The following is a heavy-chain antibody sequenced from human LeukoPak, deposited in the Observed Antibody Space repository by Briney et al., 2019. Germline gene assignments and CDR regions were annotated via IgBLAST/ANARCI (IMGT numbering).Heavy chain of an antibody. V-gene: IGHV4-59*01. Sequence: SETLSLTCTVSGGSISSYYWSWIRQPPGKGLEWIGYIYYSGGTNYNPSLKSRVTISVDTSKNQFSLKLSSVTAADTAVYYCARESYTMVRGVIIDYWGQGTLVTVSS. CDR2: IYYSGGT. D-gene: IGHD3-10*01. CDR3: ARESYTMVRGVIIDY. CDR1: GGSISSYY. J-gene: IGHJ4*02.